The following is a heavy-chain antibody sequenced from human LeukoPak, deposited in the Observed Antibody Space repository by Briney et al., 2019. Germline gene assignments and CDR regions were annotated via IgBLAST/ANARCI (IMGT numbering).Heavy chain of an antibody. Sequence: TSETLSLTCAVYGGSFSGYYWSWIRQPPGKGLEWIGEINHSGSTNYNPSLKSRVTISVDTSKNQFSLKLSSVTAADTAVYYCARAQGRWLQLRFFDYWGQGTLVTVSS. J-gene: IGHJ4*02. CDR1: GGSFSGYY. CDR3: ARAQGRWLQLRFFDY. CDR2: INHSGST. V-gene: IGHV4-34*01. D-gene: IGHD5-24*01.